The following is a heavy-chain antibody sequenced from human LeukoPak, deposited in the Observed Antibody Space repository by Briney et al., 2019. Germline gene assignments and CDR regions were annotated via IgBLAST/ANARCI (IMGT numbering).Heavy chain of an antibody. CDR2: ISSNGDRT. CDR1: GFTFTTYA. CDR3: AGCQRMLDP. Sequence: GGSLRLSCAASGFTFTTYACWVRQAPGKELEGVSTISSNGDRTFYADSVKGRFTISRDNSKNTLYLQMNSLRAEDTAVYHCAGCQRMLDPWGQGTLVTVSS. J-gene: IGHJ5*02. V-gene: IGHV3-23*01. D-gene: IGHD2-15*01.